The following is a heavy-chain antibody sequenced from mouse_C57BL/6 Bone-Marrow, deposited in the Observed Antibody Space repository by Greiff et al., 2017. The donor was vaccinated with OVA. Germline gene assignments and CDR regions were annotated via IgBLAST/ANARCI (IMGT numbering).Heavy chain of an antibody. D-gene: IGHD1-1*01. Sequence: EVKVVESEGGLVQPGSSMKLSCTASGFTFSDYYMAWVRQVPEKGLEWVANINYDGSSTYYLDSLKSRFIISRDNAKNILYLQMSSLKSEDTATYYCARDRRSSYWYFDVWGTGTTVTVSS. V-gene: IGHV5-16*01. CDR2: INYDGSST. J-gene: IGHJ1*03. CDR3: ARDRRSSYWYFDV. CDR1: GFTFSDYY.